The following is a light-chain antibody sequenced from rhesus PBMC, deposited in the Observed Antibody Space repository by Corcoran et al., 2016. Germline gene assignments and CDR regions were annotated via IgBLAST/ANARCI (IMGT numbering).Light chain of an antibody. J-gene: IGKJ1*01. Sequence: DIQMTQSPSSLSASVGDTVTITCRASQGISSWLAWYQQKPGKAPKILNYKAANLQSGVPSGFSGSGSGTDFTLTISSLQSEDFATYDGPQYSSSPWTFGQGTKVEIK. V-gene: IGKV1-22*01. CDR2: KAA. CDR1: QGISSW. CDR3: PQYSSSPWT.